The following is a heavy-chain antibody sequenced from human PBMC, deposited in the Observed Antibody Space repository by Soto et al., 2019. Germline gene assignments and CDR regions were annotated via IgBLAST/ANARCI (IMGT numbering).Heavy chain of an antibody. J-gene: IGHJ4*02. CDR2: IYQSGST. Sequence: TLSLTCAVSGVSMNTGGYSWNWIRQPPGKGLEWMGHIYQSGSTYYNPSLKSRVTISLDMSKNQFSLELTSMTPADTAVYYCARADYNDYFASWGPGTPVTVSS. D-gene: IGHD4-4*01. V-gene: IGHV4-30-2*01. CDR3: ARADYNDYFAS. CDR1: GVSMNTGGYS.